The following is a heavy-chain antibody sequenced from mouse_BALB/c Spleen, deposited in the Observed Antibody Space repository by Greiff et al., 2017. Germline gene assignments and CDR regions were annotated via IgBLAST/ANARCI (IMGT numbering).Heavy chain of an antibody. CDR2: INPSNGGT. J-gene: IGHJ2*01. CDR3: TRRYYGSSPYYFDY. CDR1: GYTFTSYY. D-gene: IGHD1-1*01. V-gene: IGHV1S81*02. Sequence: QVQLKQSGAELVKPGASVKLSCKASGYTFTSYYMYWVKQRPGQGLEWIGEINPSNGGTNFNEKFKSKATLTVDKSSSTAYMQLSSLTSEDSAVYYCTRRYYGSSPYYFDYWGQGTTLTVSS.